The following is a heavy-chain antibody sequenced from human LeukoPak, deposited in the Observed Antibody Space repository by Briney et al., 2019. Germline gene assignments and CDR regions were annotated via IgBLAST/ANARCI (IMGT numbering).Heavy chain of an antibody. V-gene: IGHV4-4*07. D-gene: IGHD5-18*01. Sequence: SETLSLTCTVAAGSISSNYWSWIRQPAGKGLEWIGRIYTSGSTNYNPSLKSRVTMSVDTSKNQFSLKLSSVTAADTAVYYCARDRLDTAMVTPFDYWGQGTLVTVSS. CDR2: IYTSGST. CDR1: AGSISSNY. CDR3: ARDRLDTAMVTPFDY. J-gene: IGHJ4*02.